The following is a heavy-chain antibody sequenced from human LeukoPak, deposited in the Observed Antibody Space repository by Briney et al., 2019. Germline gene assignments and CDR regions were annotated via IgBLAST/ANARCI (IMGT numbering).Heavy chain of an antibody. CDR2: ISGSGGST. J-gene: IGHJ1*01. V-gene: IGHV3-23*01. Sequence: GGSLRLSCAASGFTVSSNYMSWVRQAPGKGLEWVSAISGSGGSTYYADSVKGRFTISRDNSKNTLYLQMNSLRAEDTAVYYCAKDLTTVVTQYFQHWGQGTLVTVSS. D-gene: IGHD4-23*01. CDR3: AKDLTTVVTQYFQH. CDR1: GFTVSSNY.